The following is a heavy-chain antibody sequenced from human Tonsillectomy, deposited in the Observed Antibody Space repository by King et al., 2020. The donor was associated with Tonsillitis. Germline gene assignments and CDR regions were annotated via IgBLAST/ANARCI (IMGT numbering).Heavy chain of an antibody. Sequence: VQLVESGGGVVQPGRSLRLSCAASGFTFSSYGMHRVRQAPGKGLAWVAVIWYDGSNKCYAASVKGRFTVSRDNPKNTFYLQMNGPRAEDTAVYYCTSDGPNCYYMDDWGKGTPVTVSS. V-gene: IGHV3-33*08. CDR3: TSDGPNCYYMDD. J-gene: IGHJ6*03. CDR2: IWYDGSNK. CDR1: GFTFSSYG.